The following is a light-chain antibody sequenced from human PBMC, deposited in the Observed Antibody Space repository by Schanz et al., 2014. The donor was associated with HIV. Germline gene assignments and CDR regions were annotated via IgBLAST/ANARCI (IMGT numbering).Light chain of an antibody. V-gene: IGKV3D-20*02. CDR1: QSITYNY. J-gene: IGKJ5*01. Sequence: IVLTQSPGTLSLSPGETATLSCRASQSITYNYLAWYQQKPGQAPRLLIYGASTRATGIPGRFSGSGSGTEFTLSISSLQSEDFAVYYCQQRSNWPVTFGQGTRLEIK. CDR2: GAS. CDR3: QQRSNWPVT.